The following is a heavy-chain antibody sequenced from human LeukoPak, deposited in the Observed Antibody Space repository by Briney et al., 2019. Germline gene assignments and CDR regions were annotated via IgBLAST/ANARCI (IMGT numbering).Heavy chain of an antibody. D-gene: IGHD3-22*01. CDR1: GYTFTSYY. CDR3: ARARYYYDSSGYFDP. J-gene: IGHJ5*02. V-gene: IGHV1-46*01. CDR2: INPSGGST. Sequence: ASVKVSCKASGYTFTSYYMHWVRQAPEQGLEWMGIINPSGGSTSYAQKFQGRVTMTRDTSTSTVYMELSSLRSEDTAVYYCARARYYYDSSGYFDPWGQRTLVTVSS.